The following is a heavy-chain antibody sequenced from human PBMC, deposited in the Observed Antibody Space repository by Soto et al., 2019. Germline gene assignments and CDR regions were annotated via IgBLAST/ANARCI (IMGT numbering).Heavy chain of an antibody. CDR2: ISYDGSNK. J-gene: IGHJ6*02. Sequence: GGSLRLSGAASGFTFSSYAMHWVRQAPGKGLEWVAVISYDGSNKYYAESVKGRFIMSRDNSKNTMYLQMNSLRAEDTAVYYCARDYYYYGMDVWGRGSTVTVSS. V-gene: IGHV3-30-3*01. CDR3: ARDYYYYGMDV. CDR1: GFTFSSYA.